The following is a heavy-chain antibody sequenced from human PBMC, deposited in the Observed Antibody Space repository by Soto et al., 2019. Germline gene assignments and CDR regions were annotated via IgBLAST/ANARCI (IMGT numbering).Heavy chain of an antibody. D-gene: IGHD4-17*01. Sequence: SETLSLTCAVYGGSFSGYYWSWIRQPPGKGLEWIGEINHSGSTNYNPSLKSRVAISVDTSKNQFSLKLSSVTAADTAVYYCARGRPTTNNWFDPWGQGTLVTVSS. J-gene: IGHJ5*02. CDR1: GGSFSGYY. V-gene: IGHV4-34*01. CDR2: INHSGST. CDR3: ARGRPTTNNWFDP.